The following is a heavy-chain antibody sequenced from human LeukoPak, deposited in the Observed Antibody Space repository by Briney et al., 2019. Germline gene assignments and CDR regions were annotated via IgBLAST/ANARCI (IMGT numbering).Heavy chain of an antibody. CDR1: GYSFTSYD. V-gene: IGHV1-8*01. CDR3: PKSTMGTRRINDL. CDR2: MNPDSGNT. J-gene: IGHJ5*02. Sequence: ASVKVSCKASGYSFTSYDINWVRQATGQGLEWMGWMNPDSGNTGYAQKFQGRVTMTRATSISTAYMELSSLRSDDRAVYYCPKSTMGTRRINDLWGRGTLVTVSS. D-gene: IGHD3-10*01.